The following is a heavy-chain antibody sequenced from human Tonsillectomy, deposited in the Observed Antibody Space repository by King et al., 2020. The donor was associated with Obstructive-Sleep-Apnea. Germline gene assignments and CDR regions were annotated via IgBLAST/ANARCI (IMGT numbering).Heavy chain of an antibody. CDR3: AKETEFCSGGSCYSDYFDY. V-gene: IGHV3-30*02. CDR2: IHYDGSNK. D-gene: IGHD2-15*01. J-gene: IGHJ4*02. Sequence: QLVQSGGGVVQPGRSLRLSCAASGFIFSSYGMHWVRQAPGKGLEWVTFIHYDGSNKYYGDSVKGRFTISRDNSKNTVYLQMNSLRAEDTAVYYCAKETEFCSGGSCYSDYFDYWGQGTLVTVSS. CDR1: GFIFSSYG.